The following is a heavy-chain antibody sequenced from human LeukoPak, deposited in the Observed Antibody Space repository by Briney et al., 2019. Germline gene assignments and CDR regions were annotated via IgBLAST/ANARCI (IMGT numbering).Heavy chain of an antibody. CDR1: GFTFGDSA. CDR3: ARDVRGSGTHYDY. CDR2: IRSKAYSGTT. Sequence: GGSLRLSCTASGFTFGDSAMSWFRQAPGKGLEWVSFIRSKAYSGTTQYAASVKGRFTVSRDDSKSIAYLQMDSLETEDTAVYFCARDVRGSGTHYDYWGQGTLVTVSS. V-gene: IGHV3-49*03. D-gene: IGHD1-26*01. J-gene: IGHJ4*02.